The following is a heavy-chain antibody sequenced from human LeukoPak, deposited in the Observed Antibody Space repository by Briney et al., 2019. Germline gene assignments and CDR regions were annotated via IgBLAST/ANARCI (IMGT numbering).Heavy chain of an antibody. J-gene: IGHJ4*02. CDR1: GYSISSGYY. Sequence: SETLSLTCTVSGYSISSGYYWGWIRQPPGKGLEWIGSIYHSGSTYYNPSLKSRVTISVDTSKNQFSLKLSSVTAADTAMYYCAKSGGYGLIDYWGQGTRVTVSS. V-gene: IGHV4-38-2*02. D-gene: IGHD1-26*01. CDR3: AKSGGYGLIDY. CDR2: IYHSGST.